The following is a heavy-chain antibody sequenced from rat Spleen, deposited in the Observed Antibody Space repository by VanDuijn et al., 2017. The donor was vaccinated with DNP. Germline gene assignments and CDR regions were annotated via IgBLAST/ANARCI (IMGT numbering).Heavy chain of an antibody. CDR3: ATHLHTYLGSYFDY. D-gene: IGHD2-1*01. CDR2: ISPSGRST. V-gene: IGHV5-19*01. CDR1: GLTFSNYG. J-gene: IGHJ2*01. Sequence: EVQLVESGGGLVQPGRSLKLSCAVSGLTFSNYGMHWIRQAPTKGLEWVASISPSGRSTYYQDSVKGRFTISRDNAQNTLYLQVDSLRSEDTATYYCATHLHTYLGSYFDYWGQGVMVTVSS.